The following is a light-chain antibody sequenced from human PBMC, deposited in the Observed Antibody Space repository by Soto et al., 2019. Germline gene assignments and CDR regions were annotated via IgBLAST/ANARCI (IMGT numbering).Light chain of an antibody. CDR2: EGS. J-gene: IGLJ1*01. V-gene: IGLV2-14*02. CDR3: SSYTSSSTQV. CDR1: SSDVGSYNL. Sequence: QSVLTQPAAVSGSPGQSITISCTETSSDVGSYNLVSWYQQHPGKAPKLMIYEGSKRPSGVSNRFSGSKSGNTASLTISGLQAEDEADYYCSSYTSSSTQVFGTGTKVTVL.